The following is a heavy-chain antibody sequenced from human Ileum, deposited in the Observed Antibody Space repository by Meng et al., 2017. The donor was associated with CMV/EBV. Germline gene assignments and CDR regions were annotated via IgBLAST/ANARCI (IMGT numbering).Heavy chain of an antibody. CDR3: AKDAWRFLEPKMDV. J-gene: IGHJ6*02. D-gene: IGHD3-3*01. CDR2: IRYDGSNK. V-gene: IGHV3-30*02. CDR1: GFTFSSYG. Sequence: GESLKISCAASGFTFSSYGMHWVRQAPGKGLEWVAFIRYDGSNKYYAGSVKGRFTISRDNSKNTLYLQMNSLRAEDTAVYYCAKDAWRFLEPKMDVWGQGTTVTVSS.